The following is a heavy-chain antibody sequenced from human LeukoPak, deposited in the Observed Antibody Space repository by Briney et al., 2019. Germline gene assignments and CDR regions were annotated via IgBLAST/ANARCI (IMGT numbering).Heavy chain of an antibody. CDR1: GGSVSNYY. CDR3: ATSSGWYLLDY. CDR2: IYHSGTT. J-gene: IGHJ4*02. V-gene: IGHV4-34*01. D-gene: IGHD6-19*01. Sequence: SETLSLTCAVSGGSVSNYYWTWIRQSPGKGLEWIGEIYHSGTTNYNPSLKSRVTISVDKSKNQFSLKLSSVTAADTAIYYCATSSGWYLLDYWGQGTLVTVSS.